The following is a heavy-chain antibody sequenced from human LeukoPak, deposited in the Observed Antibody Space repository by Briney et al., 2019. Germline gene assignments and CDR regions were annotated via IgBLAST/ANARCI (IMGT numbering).Heavy chain of an antibody. CDR1: GGSISSYY. D-gene: IGHD6-19*01. CDR2: IYSSGST. J-gene: IGHJ4*02. Sequence: SETLSLTCTVSGGSISSYYWSWIRQPAGKGLEWIGRIYSSGSTNYNPSLKSRVTISVDTSKNQYSLKLSSVTAADTAVYYCASLDSSGWYYFDYWGQGTLVTVSS. CDR3: ASLDSSGWYYFDY. V-gene: IGHV4-4*07.